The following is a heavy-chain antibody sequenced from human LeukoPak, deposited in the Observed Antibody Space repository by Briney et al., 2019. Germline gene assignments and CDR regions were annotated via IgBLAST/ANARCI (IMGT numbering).Heavy chain of an antibody. V-gene: IGHV4-59*01. CDR3: ARREGGGPFDY. CDR2: IYYNGYP. D-gene: IGHD3-16*01. Sequence: SETLSLTCTVSGGSISGYYWSWIRLPPGKGLEWIGYIYYNGYPEYATSFKSRVTMSIGTSKKQFSLKLSSVTTADTAIYYCARREGGGPFDYWGQGALVTVSS. J-gene: IGHJ4*02. CDR1: GGSISGYY.